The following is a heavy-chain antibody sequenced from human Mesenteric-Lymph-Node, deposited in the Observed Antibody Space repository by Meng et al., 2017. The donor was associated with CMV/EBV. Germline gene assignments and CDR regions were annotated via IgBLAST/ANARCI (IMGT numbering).Heavy chain of an antibody. D-gene: IGHD3-16*01. J-gene: IGHJ4*02. CDR2: IYYSGST. Sequence: SETLSLTCTVSGGSISSSSYYWGWIRQPPGKGLEWIGSIYYSGSTYYNPSLKSRVTISVDTSKNQFSLKLSSVTAADTAVYYCASLTGMRMSYLDYFDYWGQGALVTVSS. CDR3: ASLTGMRMSYLDYFDY. V-gene: IGHV4-39*07. CDR1: GGSISSSSYY.